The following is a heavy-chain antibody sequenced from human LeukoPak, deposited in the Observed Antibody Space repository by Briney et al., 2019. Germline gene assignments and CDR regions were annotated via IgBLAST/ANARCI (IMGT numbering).Heavy chain of an antibody. CDR1: GVTFSTFE. D-gene: IGHD3-10*01. V-gene: IGHV3-48*03. CDR2: ISSTGRAI. Sequence: PGGALRLSCAASGVTFSTFEFNWVRHTPGKGLEWSSYISSTGRAIYYADSMRGRFTISRDNDKNSVYLQMNNLRVEDTAVYYCAGLVRGFTSLPWGQGTLVTVSS. CDR3: AGLVRGFTSLP. J-gene: IGHJ5*02.